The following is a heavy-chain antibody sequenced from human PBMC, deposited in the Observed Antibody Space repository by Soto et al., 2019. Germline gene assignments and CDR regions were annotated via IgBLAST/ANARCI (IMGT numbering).Heavy chain of an antibody. V-gene: IGHV2-5*02. CDR1: GFSLSTGGVG. J-gene: IGHJ4*02. D-gene: IGHD3-10*01. Sequence: QITLKESGPTLVKPTQTLTLTCTFSGFSLSTGGVGVGWIRQPPGKALEWLALIYWDGDQRYSPSLKSRLTITTDTSRNLAVLTRTTMDPVDTATYWCIAAPPFGESLDYWGQGTLVTVSS. CDR3: IAAPPFGESLDY. CDR2: IYWDGDQ.